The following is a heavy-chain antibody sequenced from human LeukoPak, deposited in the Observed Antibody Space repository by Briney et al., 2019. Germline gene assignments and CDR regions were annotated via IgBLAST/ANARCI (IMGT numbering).Heavy chain of an antibody. Sequence: SETLSLTCSVSGGSISSSSFYWGWIRQPPGKGLEWYGSICSSGSTYYNPSLKSRVTISVDTSKNQFSLKLNSVTAADTAMYYCARDDRRGYSGSSDAFDIWGQGTMVTVSS. V-gene: IGHV4-39*07. CDR3: ARDDRRGYSGSSDAFDI. CDR2: ICSSGST. J-gene: IGHJ3*02. D-gene: IGHD6-6*01. CDR1: GGSISSSSFY.